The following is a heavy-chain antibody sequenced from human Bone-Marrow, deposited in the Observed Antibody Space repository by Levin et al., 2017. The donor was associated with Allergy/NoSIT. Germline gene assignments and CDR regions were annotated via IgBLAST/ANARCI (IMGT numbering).Heavy chain of an antibody. CDR1: GFTFSHYW. Sequence: GGSLRLSCAASGFTFSHYWMSWVRQAPGKGLEWVANIRQHGSEKYYMGSVKGRFTISRDDAKNSLFLQMDSLRADDTAVYFCARGVSAAGRYYFDYWGQGSLVTVSS. CDR2: IRQHGSEK. CDR3: ARGVSAAGRYYFDY. V-gene: IGHV3-7*01. J-gene: IGHJ4*02. D-gene: IGHD6-13*01.